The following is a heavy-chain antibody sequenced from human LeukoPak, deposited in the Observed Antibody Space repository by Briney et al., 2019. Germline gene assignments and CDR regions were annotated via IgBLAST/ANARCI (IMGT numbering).Heavy chain of an antibody. D-gene: IGHD1-7*01. CDR1: GGSISSYY. CDR2: IYYSGST. J-gene: IGHJ5*02. V-gene: IGHV4-59*01. Sequence: SETLSLTCTVSGGSISSYYWSWIRQPPGKGLEWIGYIYYSGSTNYNPPLKSRVTISVDTSKNQFSLKLSSVTAADTAVYYCARDSSDWNYGRFDPWGQGTLVTVSS. CDR3: ARDSSDWNYGRFDP.